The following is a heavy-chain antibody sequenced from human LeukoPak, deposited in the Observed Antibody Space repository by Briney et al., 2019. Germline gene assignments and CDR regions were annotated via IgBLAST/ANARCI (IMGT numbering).Heavy chain of an antibody. CDR1: GDSISSYY. V-gene: IGHV4-59*04. D-gene: IGHD1-26*01. CDR2: IYYSGST. J-gene: IGHJ4*02. CDR3: ATITQMGATSFDY. Sequence: PSETLSLTCTVSGDSISSYYWSWIRQPPGKGLEWIGNIYYSGSTYYNPPLKSRVTISVDTSKNQFSLKLSSVTAADTAVYYCATITQMGATSFDYWGQGTLVTVSS.